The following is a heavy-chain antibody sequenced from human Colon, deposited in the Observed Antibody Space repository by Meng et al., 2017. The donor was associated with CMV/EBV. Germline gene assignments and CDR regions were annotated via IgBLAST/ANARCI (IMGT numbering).Heavy chain of an antibody. CDR1: GVSVSNNY. J-gene: IGHJ4*03. V-gene: IGHV3-66*03. CDR2: LYSSGST. CDR3: SRDKRRYFDY. Sequence: GESLKISCAASGVSVSNNYMNWVRQAPGKGLEWVSLLYSSGSTHYADSVRGRFTISRDNSRSILYLQMNNLRPEDTAFYYCSRDKRRYFDYWGQGTLVTVSS.